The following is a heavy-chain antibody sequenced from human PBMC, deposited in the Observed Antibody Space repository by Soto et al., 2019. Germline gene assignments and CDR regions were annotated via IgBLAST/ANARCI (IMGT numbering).Heavy chain of an antibody. CDR3: ARCTHGYGPDCYYLDV. D-gene: IGHD6-13*01. CDR2: IYPGDSDR. CDR1: GYSFTSNW. J-gene: IGHJ6*03. Sequence: GESLKISCKASGYSFTSNWIGWVRQMPGKGLEWMGAIYPGDSDRRYSPSFQGQVTMSADKFINTAYLQWSSLKASDTAMYFCARCTHGYGPDCYYLDVWGQGTTVTVSS. V-gene: IGHV5-51*01.